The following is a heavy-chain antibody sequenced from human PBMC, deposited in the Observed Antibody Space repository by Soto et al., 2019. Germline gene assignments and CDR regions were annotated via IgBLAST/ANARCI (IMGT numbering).Heavy chain of an antibody. J-gene: IGHJ6*02. D-gene: IGHD2-21*02. CDR3: ASLGVGDWANYYYYYGMDV. Sequence: GGSLRLSCAATGFTFSVYAMTWVRQAPGKGLEWVSAVTANGGSTYSAASVKGRFTISRDNSKNTLFRQMNSLRAEDTAVYYCASLGVGDWANYYYYYGMDVWGHGTTVTVSS. V-gene: IGHV3-23*01. CDR1: GFTFSVYA. CDR2: VTANGGST.